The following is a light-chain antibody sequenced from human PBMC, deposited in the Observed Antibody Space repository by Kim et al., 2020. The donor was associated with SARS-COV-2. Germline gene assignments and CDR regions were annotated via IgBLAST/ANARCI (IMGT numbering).Light chain of an antibody. CDR1: SSLVGNYNY. Sequence: GQSSTISCTGTSSLVGNYNYVSWYQQHPDKAPKLIIYDVSYRPSGVSTRFSGSKSGNTASLTISGLQAADEADYYCTSYTGADTVVFGGGTQLTVL. J-gene: IGLJ2*01. V-gene: IGLV2-14*03. CDR2: DVS. CDR3: TSYTGADTVV.